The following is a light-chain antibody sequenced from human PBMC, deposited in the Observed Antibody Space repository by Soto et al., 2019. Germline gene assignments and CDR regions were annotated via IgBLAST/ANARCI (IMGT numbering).Light chain of an antibody. J-gene: IGKJ1*01. CDR1: QGISNY. V-gene: IGKV1-27*01. CDR2: AAS. Sequence: DIQMTQSPSSLSASVGDRVTITCRASQGISNYLAWYQQKSGKVPKLLIYAASTLESGIPSRFSGRGSGTDFTLTITRLQPEDVARYDYQKYNSAPWTFGQGTKVEIK. CDR3: QKYNSAPWT.